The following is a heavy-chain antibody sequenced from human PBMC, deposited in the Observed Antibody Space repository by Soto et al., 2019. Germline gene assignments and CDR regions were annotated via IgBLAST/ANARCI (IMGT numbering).Heavy chain of an antibody. CDR3: ARGWEHPGYCDY. V-gene: IGHV1-69*12. J-gene: IGHJ4*02. CDR2: IIPIFGTT. Sequence: QVQLVQSGAEVKKPGSSVKVSCKASGGTFSSYAISWVRQAPGQGLEWMGGIIPIFGTTKYAQKFQGRVTITEDESTSTADMELSRLRSEDTAVDYWARGWEHPGYCDYWGQGTLVTVSS. D-gene: IGHD1-26*01. CDR1: GGTFSSYA.